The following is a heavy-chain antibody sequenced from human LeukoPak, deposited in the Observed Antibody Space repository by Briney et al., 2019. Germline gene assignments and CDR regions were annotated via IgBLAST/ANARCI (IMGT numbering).Heavy chain of an antibody. Sequence: GGSLRLSCAASGFTVSSNYMTWVRQAPGKGLEWVSVIHKNAITYYADTVKGRFTISRDNSKNMLYLQMNSLRAEDTAVYYCATNTRGAPGYGGNSDWYFDLWGRGTLVTVSS. J-gene: IGHJ2*01. D-gene: IGHD4-23*01. CDR1: GFTVSSNY. CDR3: ATNTRGAPGYGGNSDWYFDL. V-gene: IGHV3-53*01. CDR2: IHKNAIT.